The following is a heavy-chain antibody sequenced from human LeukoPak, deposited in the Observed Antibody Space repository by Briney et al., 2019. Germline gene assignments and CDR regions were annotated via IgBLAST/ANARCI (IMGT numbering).Heavy chain of an antibody. Sequence: RGSLRLSCAASGFTFSSYWMHWVRQAPGKGLEWVAVISYDGSNKYYADSVKGRFTISRDNSKNTLYLQMNSLRAEDTAVYYCARANYDFWSGYYYYGMDVWGQGTTVTVSS. J-gene: IGHJ6*02. CDR1: GFTFSSYW. V-gene: IGHV3-30-3*01. D-gene: IGHD3-3*01. CDR3: ARANYDFWSGYYYYGMDV. CDR2: ISYDGSNK.